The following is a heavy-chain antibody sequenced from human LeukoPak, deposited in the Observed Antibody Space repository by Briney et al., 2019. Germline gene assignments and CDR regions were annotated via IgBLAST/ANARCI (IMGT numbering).Heavy chain of an antibody. CDR1: GFTFSSYA. Sequence: GGSLRLSCAASGFTFSSYAMSWVRQAPGKGLEWVSAISGSGGSTYYADSVKGRFTISRGNSKNTLYLQMNSLRAEDTAVYYCAKDWSSEAVAGTSWWASESYYGMDVWGQGTTVTVSS. D-gene: IGHD6-19*01. CDR3: AKDWSSEAVAGTSWWASESYYGMDV. V-gene: IGHV3-23*01. J-gene: IGHJ6*02. CDR2: ISGSGGST.